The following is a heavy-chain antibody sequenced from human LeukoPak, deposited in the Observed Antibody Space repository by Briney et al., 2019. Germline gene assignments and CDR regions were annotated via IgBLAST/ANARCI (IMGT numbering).Heavy chain of an antibody. CDR3: AKGYSSSWYYFDY. J-gene: IGHJ4*02. Sequence: GGSLRLSCAASGFTFSSYAMHWVRQAPGKGLEWVAVISYDGSNKYYADSVKGRFTISRDNSKNSLYLQMNSLRAEDTALYYCAKGYSSSWYYFDYWGQGTLVTVSS. CDR2: ISYDGSNK. CDR1: GFTFSSYA. V-gene: IGHV3-30-3*01. D-gene: IGHD6-13*01.